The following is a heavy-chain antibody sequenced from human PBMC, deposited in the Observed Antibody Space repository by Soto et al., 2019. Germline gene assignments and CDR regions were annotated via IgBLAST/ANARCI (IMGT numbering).Heavy chain of an antibody. CDR2: IWHDGSQE. Sequence: QVQLVESGGGVVQPGRSLRLSCAASGFTFSSHGMHWVCQAPGKVLEWVAVIWHDGSQEYYADSVRGRFTISRDNSKNMVYLQMNSLRDDDTAGYKCARVGPLTTNYGMDVWGQGTTVTVSS. D-gene: IGHD4-4*01. CDR1: GFTFSSHG. CDR3: ARVGPLTTNYGMDV. J-gene: IGHJ6*02. V-gene: IGHV3-33*01.